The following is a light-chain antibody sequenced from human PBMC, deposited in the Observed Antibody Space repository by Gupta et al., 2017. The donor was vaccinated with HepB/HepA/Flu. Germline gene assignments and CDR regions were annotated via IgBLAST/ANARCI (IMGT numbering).Light chain of an antibody. CDR2: GNN. CDR3: AAWDDSLNGVV. V-gene: IGLV1-44*01. Sequence: QPLVTQPPSASAASGQRVTISCSGSSSNIGTNTVNWYQQLPGTAPKLLAYGNNQRPSGVPDRFSGSKSGTSASLAISGLQSEDEADYYCAAWDDSLNGVVFGGGTKLTVL. CDR1: SSNIGTNT. J-gene: IGLJ2*01.